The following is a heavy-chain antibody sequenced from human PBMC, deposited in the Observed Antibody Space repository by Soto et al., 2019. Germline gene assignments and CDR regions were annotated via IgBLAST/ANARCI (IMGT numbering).Heavy chain of an antibody. D-gene: IGHD2-2*01. V-gene: IGHV3-11*01. CDR1: GFTFSDYY. Sequence: GGSLRLSCAASGFTFSDYYMSWIRQAPGKGLEWVSYISSSGSTIYYADSVKGRFTISRDNAKNSLYLQMNSLRAEDTAVYYCARDNIVPAAMSFQVDYYYYYMDVWGKGTTVTVSS. J-gene: IGHJ6*03. CDR3: ARDNIVPAAMSFQVDYYYYYMDV. CDR2: ISSSGSTI.